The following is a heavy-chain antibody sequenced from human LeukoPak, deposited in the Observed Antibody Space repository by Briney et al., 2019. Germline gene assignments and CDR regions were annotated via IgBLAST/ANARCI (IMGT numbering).Heavy chain of an antibody. Sequence: PGGSLRLSCAASGFTFSSYWMHWVRQAPGRGLVWVSRINSDGSSTSYAASVKGRFTISRDNAKNTRYLQMNSLRAEDTAVYYCALNRGGSTRFDPWGQGTLVTVSS. CDR2: INSDGSST. J-gene: IGHJ5*02. CDR3: ALNRGGSTRFDP. V-gene: IGHV3-74*01. D-gene: IGHD1/OR15-1a*01. CDR1: GFTFSSYW.